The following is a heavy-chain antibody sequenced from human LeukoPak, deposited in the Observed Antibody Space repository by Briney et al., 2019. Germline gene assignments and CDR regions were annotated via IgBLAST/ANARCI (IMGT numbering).Heavy chain of an antibody. J-gene: IGHJ5*02. CDR3: ARDSSGPWFDP. V-gene: IGHV3-21*01. Sequence: GGSLRLSCAVSGFIFNNYIMNWVRQAPGKGLEWVSSITGSGSFVYYADSVKGRFTISRDNAKNSLFLQMNSLGAEDTAVYYCARDSSGPWFDPWGQGTLVTVSS. D-gene: IGHD6-6*01. CDR1: GFIFNNYI. CDR2: ITGSGSFV.